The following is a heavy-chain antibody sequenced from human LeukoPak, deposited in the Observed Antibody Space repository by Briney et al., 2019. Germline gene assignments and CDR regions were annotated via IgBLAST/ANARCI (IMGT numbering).Heavy chain of an antibody. CDR2: IKQDGSEK. CDR1: GFTFSSYW. J-gene: IGHJ6*03. D-gene: IGHD3-3*01. CDR3: ARDRLPRILFRYMDV. Sequence: GGSLRLSCAASGFTFSSYWMSWVRQAPGKGLEWVANIKQDGSEKYYVDSVKGRFTISRDSAKNSLYLQMNSLRAEDTAVYYCARDRLPRILFRYMDVWGKGTTVTVSS. V-gene: IGHV3-7*01.